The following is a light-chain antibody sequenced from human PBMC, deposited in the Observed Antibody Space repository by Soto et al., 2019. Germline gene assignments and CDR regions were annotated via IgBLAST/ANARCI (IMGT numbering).Light chain of an antibody. V-gene: IGKV1-12*01. CDR2: AAS. Sequence: IQMTQSPSSVSASVGDRVTITGRASQSIGNWLVWYQQKPGKAPNLLIYAASSLQSGVPSRFSGSGTGTDFTLSISNLQTEDFATYYCLESKSFPPRTFGQGTKVDIK. J-gene: IGKJ1*01. CDR1: QSIGNW. CDR3: LESKSFPPRT.